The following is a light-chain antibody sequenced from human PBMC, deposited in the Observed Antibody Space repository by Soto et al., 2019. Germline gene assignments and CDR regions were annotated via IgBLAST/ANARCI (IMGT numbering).Light chain of an antibody. Sequence: EIVLTQSPGTVSLSPGERGTLSCRASQSVSSNYLAWYQQKPGQAPRLLIYGASNRATGIPDRFSGSGSGTDFTLIISRLEPEDFAVYYCQQYGSSPTTFGEGTKVEIK. CDR2: GAS. V-gene: IGKV3-20*01. J-gene: IGKJ1*01. CDR1: QSVSSNY. CDR3: QQYGSSPTT.